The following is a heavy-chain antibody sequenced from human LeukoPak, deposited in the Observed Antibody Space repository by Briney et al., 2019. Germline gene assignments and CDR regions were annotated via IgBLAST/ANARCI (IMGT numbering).Heavy chain of an antibody. V-gene: IGHV3-74*01. CDR2: INTDGTVT. J-gene: IGHJ4*02. D-gene: IGHD6-19*01. CDR3: ATKQWLAPPPDS. Sequence: GGSLRLSCAASGFTFSKYWMLWVRQAPRKGLESVSRINTDGTVTAYADSVKGRFTVSRDNADNTMFLQMNSVRDEDTAVYYCATKQWLAPPPDSWGQGTPVTVSS. CDR1: GFTFSKYW.